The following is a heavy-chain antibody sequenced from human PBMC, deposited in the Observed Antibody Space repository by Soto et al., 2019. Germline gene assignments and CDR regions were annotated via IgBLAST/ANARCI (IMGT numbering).Heavy chain of an antibody. CDR1: GGSISSSNW. J-gene: IGHJ3*02. Sequence: SENLSLTCAVSGGSISSSNWWSWVRQPPGKGLEWIGEIYHSGSTNYNPSLKSRVTISVDKSKNQFSLKLSSVTAADTAVYYCAREGRYYDSSGYYGDTSDAFDIWGQGTMVTVS. CDR3: AREGRYYDSSGYYGDTSDAFDI. D-gene: IGHD3-22*01. V-gene: IGHV4-4*02. CDR2: IYHSGST.